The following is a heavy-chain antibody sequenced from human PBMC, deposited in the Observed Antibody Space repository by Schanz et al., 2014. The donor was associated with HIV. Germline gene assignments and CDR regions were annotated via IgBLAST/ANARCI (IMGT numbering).Heavy chain of an antibody. V-gene: IGHV3-48*01. CDR2: ISSSSTTR. CDR1: GFTFSTYR. J-gene: IGHJ6*02. D-gene: IGHD3-10*01. Sequence: EVQLVQSGGGLVKPGGSLRLSCAGSGFTFSTYRMNWVRRAPGKGLEWVSYISSSSTTRHYADSVKGRFTISRDNSKNTLYLQMNSLRADDTAVYYCARGSGPYYYYYGMDVWGQGTTVTVSS. CDR3: ARGSGPYYYYYGMDV.